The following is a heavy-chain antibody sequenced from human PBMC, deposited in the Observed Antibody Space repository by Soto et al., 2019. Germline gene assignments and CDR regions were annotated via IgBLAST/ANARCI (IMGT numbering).Heavy chain of an antibody. J-gene: IGHJ4*02. CDR2: ILYDGSNK. CDR1: GFTFSSYG. V-gene: IGHV3-30*18. D-gene: IGHD2-15*01. CDR3: AKGFCSGGTCPTDY. Sequence: QVQLVESGGGVVQPGRSLRLSCAASGFTFSSYGMHWVRQAPGKGLEWVAVILYDGSNKYYADSVKGRFTISRDNSKNTLYLQMNSLRTEDTAVYYCAKGFCSGGTCPTDYWGQGTLVTVSS.